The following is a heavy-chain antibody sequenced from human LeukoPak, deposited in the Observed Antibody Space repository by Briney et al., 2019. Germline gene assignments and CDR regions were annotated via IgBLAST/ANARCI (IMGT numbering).Heavy chain of an antibody. V-gene: IGHV3-74*01. D-gene: IGHD2-21*02. CDR2: IDNNGRDT. Sequence: GGSLRLSCAASGFTFSSYWMHWVRHSPEKGLVWVSRIDNNGRDTIYADSVKGRFTISRDNTRNTLHLQLGSLRVEDTAIYYCARGGGDHAFDIWGQGTMVTASS. CDR3: ARGGGDHAFDI. J-gene: IGHJ3*02. CDR1: GFTFSSYW.